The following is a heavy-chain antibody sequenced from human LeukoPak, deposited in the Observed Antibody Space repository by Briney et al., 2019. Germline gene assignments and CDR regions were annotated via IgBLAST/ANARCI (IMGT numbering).Heavy chain of an antibody. D-gene: IGHD3-16*01. CDR1: GYTISRYW. CDR3: ATTWGY. J-gene: IGHJ4*02. Sequence: GESLKISCKGSGYTISRYWIGWMRLMPGKGLEWMGNIYPSESTARYSPSFQGQVTISADESSNTAYLQWSSLKASDTAMYCCATTWGYWGQGTLVTVSS. V-gene: IGHV5-51*01. CDR2: IYPSESTA.